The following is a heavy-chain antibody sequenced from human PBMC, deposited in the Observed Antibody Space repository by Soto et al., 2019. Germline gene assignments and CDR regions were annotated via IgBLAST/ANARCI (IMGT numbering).Heavy chain of an antibody. CDR2: IYYSGST. J-gene: IGHJ4*02. CDR1: GGSISSYY. V-gene: IGHV4-59*08. Sequence: SETLSLTCTVSGGSISSYYWSWIRQPPGKGLEWIGYIYYSGSTNYNPSLKSRVTISVDTSKNQFSLKLSSVTAADTAVYYCARHRPCSGGSCNEAFDYWGQGTLVTVSS. D-gene: IGHD2-15*01. CDR3: ARHRPCSGGSCNEAFDY.